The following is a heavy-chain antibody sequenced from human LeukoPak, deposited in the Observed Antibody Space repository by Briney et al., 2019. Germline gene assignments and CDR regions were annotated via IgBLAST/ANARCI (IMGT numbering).Heavy chain of an antibody. Sequence: SETLSLTCTVSGGAISSYYWSWIRQPPGKGLEWIGYIYYSVSTNNNPSLKSRVTISVDTSKNQLSLRLSSVTAADTAVYYCARNSSGDYFDWGQGTLVTVSS. D-gene: IGHD2/OR15-2a*01. V-gene: IGHV4-59*12. CDR3: ARNSSGDYFD. J-gene: IGHJ4*02. CDR2: IYYSVST. CDR1: GGAISSYY.